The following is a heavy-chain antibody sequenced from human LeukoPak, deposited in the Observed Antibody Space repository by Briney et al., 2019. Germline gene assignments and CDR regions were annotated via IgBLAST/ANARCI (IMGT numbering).Heavy chain of an antibody. CDR3: AKDKYYYDSTGAFDI. V-gene: IGHV3-9*01. D-gene: IGHD3-22*01. J-gene: IGHJ3*02. Sequence: GGSLRLSCAASGLTFDDYAMHWVRQAPGKGLEWVSGISWNSGSIGYADSVKGRFTISRDNAKNSLYLQMNSLRAEDTALYYCAKDKYYYDSTGAFDIWGQGTMVTVSS. CDR2: ISWNSGSI. CDR1: GLTFDDYA.